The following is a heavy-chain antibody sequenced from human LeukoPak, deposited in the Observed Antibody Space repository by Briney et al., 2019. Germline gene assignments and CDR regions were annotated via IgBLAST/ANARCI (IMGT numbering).Heavy chain of an antibody. V-gene: IGHV4-61*02. J-gene: IGHJ5*02. CDR1: GAAISSDTYF. D-gene: IGHD6-19*01. CDR3: AKGAGPPWFDP. Sequence: SETLSLTCTVSGAAISSDTYFWSWIRQPAGKGLEWIGRISSSGRTDYNPSLKSRVTISVDTTKNQLSMKLGSVTAADTAVYFCAKGAGPPWFDPWGQGTLVTVSS. CDR2: ISSSGRT.